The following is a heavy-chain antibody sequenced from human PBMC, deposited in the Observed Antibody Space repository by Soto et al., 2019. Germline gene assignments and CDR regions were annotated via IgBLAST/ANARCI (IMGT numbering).Heavy chain of an antibody. D-gene: IGHD2-15*01. CDR2: IIPIFGTA. Sequence: QVQLVQSGAEVKKPGSSVKVSCKASGGTFSSYAISWVRQAPGQGLEWMGGIIPIFGTANYAQKFQGRVTITADESTSTAYMELSSLRSEDTAMYYCARESHGEYCSGGSCPDWSGMDVWGQGTTVTVSS. J-gene: IGHJ6*02. CDR3: ARESHGEYCSGGSCPDWSGMDV. V-gene: IGHV1-69*01. CDR1: GGTFSSYA.